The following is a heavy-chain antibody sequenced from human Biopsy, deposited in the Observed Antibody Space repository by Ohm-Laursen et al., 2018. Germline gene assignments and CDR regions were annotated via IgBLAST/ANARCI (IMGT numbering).Heavy chain of an antibody. J-gene: IGHJ3*01. V-gene: IGHV4-59*02. CDR1: GDSVTKYY. D-gene: IGHD3-3*01. CDR2: IYYSVMT. Sequence: SETLSLTCPVSGDSVTKYYWSWIRQPPGKGLEWIGHIYYSVMTNYNPSLQSRVSISVDTSRNQVSLTLSSVTAADTAVFFCARLYRLDDYWNDDPPDAFDVWGQGTRVTVSS. CDR3: ARLYRLDDYWNDDPPDAFDV.